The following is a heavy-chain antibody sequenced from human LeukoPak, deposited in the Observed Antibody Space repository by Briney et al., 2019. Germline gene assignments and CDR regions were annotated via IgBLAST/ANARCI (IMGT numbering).Heavy chain of an antibody. CDR1: GYTFTGYY. CDR3: ARGGYYYGSGSYYDY. V-gene: IGHV1-2*04. CDR2: INPNSGGT. D-gene: IGHD3-10*01. J-gene: IGHJ4*02. Sequence: ASVKVSCKASGYTFTGYYMHWVRQAPGQGLEWVGWINPNSGGTNYAQKFQGWVTMTRDTSISTAYMELSRLRSDDTAVYYCARGGYYYGSGSYYDYWGQGTLVTVSS.